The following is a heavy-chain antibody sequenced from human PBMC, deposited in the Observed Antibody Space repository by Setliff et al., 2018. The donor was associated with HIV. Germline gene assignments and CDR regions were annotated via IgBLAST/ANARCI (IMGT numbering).Heavy chain of an antibody. CDR2: IESSRRT. D-gene: IGHD2-21*01. CDR1: GGSISNYY. J-gene: IGHJ4*02. CDR3: ARQIGGGHWALDY. V-gene: IGHV4-4*07. Sequence: SETLSLTCTVSGGSISNYYWTWIRQPAGKGVEWIGRIESSRRTNYNPSLKSRVTMAVDTSKKQFSLNLTSVSAADTAVYYCARQIGGGHWALDYWGQGTLVTVSS.